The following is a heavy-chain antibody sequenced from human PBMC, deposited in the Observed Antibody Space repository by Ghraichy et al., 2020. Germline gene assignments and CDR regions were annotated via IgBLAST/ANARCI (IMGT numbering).Heavy chain of an antibody. D-gene: IGHD6-19*01. CDR3: ARGVRWQWLVQRGEHFDY. Sequence: SQTLSLTCAISGDSVSSNSAAWNWIRQSPSRGLEWLGRTYYRSKWYNDYAVSVKSRITINPDTSKNQFSLQLNSVTPEDTAVYYCARGVRWQWLVQRGEHFDYWGQGTLVTVSS. V-gene: IGHV6-1*01. CDR1: GDSVSSNSAA. CDR2: TYYRSKWYN. J-gene: IGHJ4*02.